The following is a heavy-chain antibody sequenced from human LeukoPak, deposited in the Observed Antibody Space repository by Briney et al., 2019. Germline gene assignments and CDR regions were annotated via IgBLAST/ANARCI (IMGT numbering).Heavy chain of an antibody. CDR2: IRSKAYGGTT. D-gene: IGHD2-15*01. CDR3: TRDKAAPMGYY. CDR1: GFTFGDYA. V-gene: IGHV3-49*03. Sequence: GGSPRLSCTASGFTFGDYAMSWFRQAPGKGLEWVGFIRSKAYGGTTEYAASVKGRFTISRDDSKSIAYLQMNSLKTEDTAVYYCTRDKAAPMGYYWGQGTLVTVSS. J-gene: IGHJ4*02.